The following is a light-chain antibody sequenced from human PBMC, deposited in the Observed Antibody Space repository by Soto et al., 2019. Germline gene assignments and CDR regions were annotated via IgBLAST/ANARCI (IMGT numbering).Light chain of an antibody. CDR3: KQYGSSRT. CDR2: DAS. CDR1: QSVSSNY. Sequence: EIVLTQSPAPLSLSPGERATLSCGAGQSVSSNYLAWYQQKPGLAPRLVIYDASNRATGIQDRCSGSGSGTDFTLTISRLEPEDFAVYYCKQYGSSRTFGQGTKVDI. J-gene: IGKJ1*01. V-gene: IGKV3D-20*01.